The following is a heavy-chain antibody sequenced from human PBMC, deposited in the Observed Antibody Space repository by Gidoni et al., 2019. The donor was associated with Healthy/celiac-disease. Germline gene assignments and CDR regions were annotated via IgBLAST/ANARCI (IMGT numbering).Heavy chain of an antibody. CDR3: ARDVLRYFDWQIYGMDV. V-gene: IGHV3-7*01. D-gene: IGHD3-9*01. J-gene: IGHJ6*02. CDR2: IKQDGSEK. Sequence: EVQLVESGGGLVQPGGSLRLSCAASGFTFSSYWMSWVRQAPGKGLEWVANIKQDGSEKYYVDSVKGRFTISRDNAKNSLYLQMNSLRAEDTAVYYCARDVLRYFDWQIYGMDVWGQGTTVTVSS. CDR1: GFTFSSYW.